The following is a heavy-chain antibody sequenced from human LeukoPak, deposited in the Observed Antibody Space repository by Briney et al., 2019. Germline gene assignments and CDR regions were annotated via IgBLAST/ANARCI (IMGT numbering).Heavy chain of an antibody. D-gene: IGHD5-24*01. J-gene: IGHJ3*02. CDR1: GFAFSSYW. Sequence: GGSLRLSCAASGFAFSSYWMHWVRQAPGKGLVWVSRINSDGSSTSYADSVKGRFTISRDNAKNTLYLQMNSLRAEDTAVYYCAREIVEMAPEADFDIWGQRTMVTVSS. V-gene: IGHV3-74*01. CDR3: AREIVEMAPEADFDI. CDR2: INSDGSST.